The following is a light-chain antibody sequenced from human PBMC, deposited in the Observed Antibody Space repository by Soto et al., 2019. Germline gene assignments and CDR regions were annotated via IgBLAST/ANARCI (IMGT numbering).Light chain of an antibody. CDR2: AAS. CDR1: QSVSSN. V-gene: IGKV3-15*01. J-gene: IGKJ2*01. Sequence: EIVMTQSPATLSVSPGETVTLSCRASQSVSSNLAWYQQKPGQAPRLLIYAASTRATGIPARFSGSGSGTEFTRAISSLQSEDFAIYYCQQYNNWPPTFTFGQGTKLEIK. CDR3: QQYNNWPPTFT.